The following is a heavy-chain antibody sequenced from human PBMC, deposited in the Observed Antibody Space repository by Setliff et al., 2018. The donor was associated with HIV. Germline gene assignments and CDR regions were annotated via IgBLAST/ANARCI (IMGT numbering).Heavy chain of an antibody. V-gene: IGHV4-31*03. D-gene: IGHD2-15*01. J-gene: IGHJ5*02. Sequence: SETLSLTCTVSGGSISSYYWNWIRQHPGKGLEWIGYIYYSGTTYYNPSLKSRVTISVDTSKNNFSLKLSSETAADTAVYFCARGTRSSVDWFDPWGQGALVTVSS. CDR1: GGSISSYY. CDR3: ARGTRSSVDWFDP. CDR2: IYYSGTT.